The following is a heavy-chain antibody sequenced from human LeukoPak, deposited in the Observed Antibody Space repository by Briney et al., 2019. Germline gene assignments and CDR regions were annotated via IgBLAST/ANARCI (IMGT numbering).Heavy chain of an antibody. Sequence: SETLSLTCSVSGYNINSGYCWAWFRQPPGEGLEWIGSIYSTGSTYVSRSLRSRVTVSTDPSRNQYSLRLRSVTAADTAVYFCASRATVANIYFDYWGRETWSRSPQ. D-gene: IGHD5-12*01. V-gene: IGHV4-38-2*02. CDR2: IYSTGST. J-gene: IGHJ4*02. CDR3: ASRATVANIYFDY. CDR1: GYNINSGYC.